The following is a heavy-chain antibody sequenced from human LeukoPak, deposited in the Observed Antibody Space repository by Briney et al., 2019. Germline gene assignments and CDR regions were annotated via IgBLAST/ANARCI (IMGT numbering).Heavy chain of an antibody. V-gene: IGHV3-21*01. CDR3: ARVRPDSSSWYYYGMDV. J-gene: IGHJ6*02. CDR1: GFTFSSYS. CDR2: ICSSSSYI. Sequence: GGSLRLSCAASGFTFSSYSMNWVRQAPGKGLEWVSSICSSSSYIYYADSVKGRFTISRDNAKNSLYLQMNSLRAEDTAVYYCARVRPDSSSWYYYGMDVWGQGTTVTVSS. D-gene: IGHD6-13*01.